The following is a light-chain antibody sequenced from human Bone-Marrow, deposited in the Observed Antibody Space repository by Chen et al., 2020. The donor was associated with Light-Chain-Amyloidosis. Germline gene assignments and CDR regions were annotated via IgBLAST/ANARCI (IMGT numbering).Light chain of an antibody. CDR1: QTISSNY. J-gene: IGKJ4*01. CDR2: GSS. Sequence: EIVLTQSPGTLSLSPGEGANLSCRASQTISSNYLTWYQQKFGQAPRLLIYGSSSRDTGIPDRFTGSGSRTDFTITINRLEPEDFAMYYCQQYGTSPLTFGGGTKVEIK. CDR3: QQYGTSPLT. V-gene: IGKV3-20*01.